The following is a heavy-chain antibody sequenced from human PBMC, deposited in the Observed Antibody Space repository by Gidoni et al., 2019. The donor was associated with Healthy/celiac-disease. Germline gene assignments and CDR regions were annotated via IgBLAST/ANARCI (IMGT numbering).Heavy chain of an antibody. J-gene: IGHJ6*02. D-gene: IGHD4-4*01. V-gene: IGHV3-33*01. Sequence: QVQLVESGGVVVQPGRSLRLSCAASGFPFSSYGMHGVRQAPGKGLEWVAVIWYDGSNKYYADSVKGRFTISRDNSKNTLYLQMNSLRAEDTAVYYCARDKSNVAPMDVWGQGTTVTVSS. CDR1: GFPFSSYG. CDR3: ARDKSNVAPMDV. CDR2: IWYDGSNK.